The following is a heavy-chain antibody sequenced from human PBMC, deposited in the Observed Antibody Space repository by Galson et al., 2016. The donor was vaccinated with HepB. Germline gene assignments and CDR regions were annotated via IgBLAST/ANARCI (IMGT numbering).Heavy chain of an antibody. CDR2: IWYDGSQK. CDR1: GFTFSNYG. J-gene: IGHJ6*02. CDR3: ARDTEWLRNAYYYFGMDV. Sequence: SLRLSCAASGFTFSNYGMNWVRQAPGKGLEWVAVIWYDGSQKYYADSVKGRFTISRDNSKNTLYVQMSSLRADDTAVYYCARDTEWLRNAYYYFGMDVWGQGTTVTVSS. V-gene: IGHV3-33*01. D-gene: IGHD1-14*01.